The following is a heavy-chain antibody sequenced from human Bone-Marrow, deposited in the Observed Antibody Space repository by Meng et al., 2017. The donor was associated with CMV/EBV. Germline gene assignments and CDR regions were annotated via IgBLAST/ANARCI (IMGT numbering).Heavy chain of an antibody. CDR3: ATPVKYYDSWTGCPPFDY. Sequence: SVKVSCKTSGGIFSAYAIHWVRQVPGQGLEWLGGIIPISGATNYAQKFQDRVTVTTDESTSTVYMELNSLRSEDTAVYYCATPVKYYDSWTGCPPFDYWGQGTLVTAPQ. J-gene: IGHJ4*02. CDR1: GGIFSAYA. D-gene: IGHD3/OR15-3a*01. CDR2: IIPISGAT. V-gene: IGHV1-69*05.